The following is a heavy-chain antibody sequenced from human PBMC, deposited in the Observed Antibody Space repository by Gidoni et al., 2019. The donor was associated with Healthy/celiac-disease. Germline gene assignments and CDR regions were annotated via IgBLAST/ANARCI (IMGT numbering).Heavy chain of an antibody. CDR1: GFPFPSSA. CDR3: AADTTYYYAPENAFDI. V-gene: IGHV1-58*01. J-gene: IGHJ3*02. D-gene: IGHD3-10*01. Sequence: QMQLVQSGPEVKKPGTSVQVSCKASGFPFPSSAVQWVRQARGQRLEWIGGIVVGSGNTNYAQKFQERVTITRDMSTSTAYMELSSLRSEDTAVYYCAADTTYYYAPENAFDIWGQGTMVTVSS. CDR2: IVVGSGNT.